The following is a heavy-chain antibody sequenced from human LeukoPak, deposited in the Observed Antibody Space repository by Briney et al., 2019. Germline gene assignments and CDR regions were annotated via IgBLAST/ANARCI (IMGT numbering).Heavy chain of an antibody. Sequence: GGSLRLSCAASGFTFSSYEMNWVRQAPGKGLEWVSAISGSGGSTYYADSVKGRFTISRGNSKNTLYLQMNSLRAEDTAVYYCAKAEGIMVTPYAFDIWGQGTMVTVSS. CDR1: GFTFSSYE. CDR2: ISGSGGST. J-gene: IGHJ3*02. V-gene: IGHV3-23*01. CDR3: AKAEGIMVTPYAFDI. D-gene: IGHD2-21*02.